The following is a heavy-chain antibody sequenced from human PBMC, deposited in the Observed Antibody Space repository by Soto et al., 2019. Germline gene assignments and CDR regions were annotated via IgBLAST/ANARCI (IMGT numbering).Heavy chain of an antibody. D-gene: IGHD4-4*01. V-gene: IGHV3-48*02. CDR1: GFTFSSYS. J-gene: IGHJ4*02. CDR2: ISGSGNTM. CDR3: ARDPKSGNQKLYFDY. Sequence: EVQLVESGGGLVQPGGSLRLSCSASGFTFSSYSMNWVRQAPGKELEWLSYISGSGNTMYYADSVKGRFTIARDNAQKSLYLQLNNLRDDDTAMYYWARDPKSGNQKLYFDYWGQGTLVTVSS.